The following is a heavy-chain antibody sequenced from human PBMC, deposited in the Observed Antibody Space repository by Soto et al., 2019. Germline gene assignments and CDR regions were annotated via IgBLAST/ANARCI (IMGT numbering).Heavy chain of an antibody. D-gene: IGHD3-9*01. Sequence: SETLSLTCTVSGGSISSYYWSWIRQPPGKGLEWIGYIYYSGSTNYNPSLKSRVTISVDTSKNQFSLKLSSVTAADTAVYYCARLGYYDILTGYYRRGYYMDVWGKGTTVTVS. CDR3: ARLGYYDILTGYYRRGYYMDV. V-gene: IGHV4-59*08. J-gene: IGHJ6*03. CDR1: GGSISSYY. CDR2: IYYSGST.